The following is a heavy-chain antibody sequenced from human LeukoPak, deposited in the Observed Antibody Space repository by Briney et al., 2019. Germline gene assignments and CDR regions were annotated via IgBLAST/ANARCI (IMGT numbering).Heavy chain of an antibody. CDR2: IHYTGKP. Sequence: SETLSLTCSVSGGSISGHYWTWIRQPPGKGLEWIGQIHYTGKPDYNPSLKSRITISVDTSKNQVSLQVSSVTAADSAIYYCVRFGVDYDMDVWGHGTTVTVFS. CDR1: GGSISGHY. D-gene: IGHD3-16*01. J-gene: IGHJ6*02. V-gene: IGHV4-59*11. CDR3: VRFGVDYDMDV.